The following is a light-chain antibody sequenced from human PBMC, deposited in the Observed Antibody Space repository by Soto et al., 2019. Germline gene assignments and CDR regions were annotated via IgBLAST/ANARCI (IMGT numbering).Light chain of an antibody. CDR2: EVS. CDR3: ASYTSSSTSVI. J-gene: IGLJ2*01. V-gene: IGLV2-14*01. CDR1: SSDVGGYKY. Sequence: QSVLTQPASVSGSPGQSITISCTGTSSDVGGYKYVSWYQQHPDKAPKLIIFEVSNRPSGISSRFSGSKSGNTASLTISGLQAEDEPDYYCASYTSSSTSVIFGRGTKLTVL.